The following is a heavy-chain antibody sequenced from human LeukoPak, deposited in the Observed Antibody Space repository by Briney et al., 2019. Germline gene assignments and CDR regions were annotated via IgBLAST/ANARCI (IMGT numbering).Heavy chain of an antibody. CDR2: IKQDGSEK. V-gene: IGHV3-7*01. CDR1: GLTFSSYW. CDR3: ARVRSGWPDY. Sequence: GGSLRLSCAASGLTFSSYWMSWVRQAPGKGLEWVANIKQDGSEKYYVDSVKGRFTISRDNAKNSLYLQMNSLRAEDTAVYYCARVRSGWPDYWGQGTLVTVSS. J-gene: IGHJ4*02. D-gene: IGHD6-19*01.